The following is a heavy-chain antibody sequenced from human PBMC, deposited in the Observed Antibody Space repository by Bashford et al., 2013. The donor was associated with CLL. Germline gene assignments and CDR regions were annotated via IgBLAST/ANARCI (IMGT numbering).Heavy chain of an antibody. D-gene: IGHD4-17*01. CDR2: STLVGEV. J-gene: IGHJ4*03. CDR3: ARDMSPWPYDDYPYFDF. CDR1: RGSIDSVSFY. Sequence: SETLSLTCTVSRGSIDSVSFYWAWIRQPPGKGRGVDWEVSTLVGEVYYNPSLKSRVVMSVDTSKNQFSLKLTSVTAADTAVYYCARDMSPWPYDDYPYFDFWGRGKSWSPSPQ. V-gene: IGHV4-39*07.